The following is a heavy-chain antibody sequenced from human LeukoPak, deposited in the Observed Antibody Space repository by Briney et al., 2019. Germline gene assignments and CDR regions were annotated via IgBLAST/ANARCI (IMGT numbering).Heavy chain of an antibody. CDR3: ARDQGGGVFDI. V-gene: IGHV3-48*01. J-gene: IGHJ3*02. Sequence: GGSLRLSCAASGFTFSNYYMNWVRQAPGKGLEWVSYTSGSSSTIYYADSVKGRFTISRDNAKNSLYLEMHSLRAEDTAVYYCARDQGGGVFDIWGQGTMVTVSS. CDR1: GFTFSNYY. CDR2: TSGSSSTI. D-gene: IGHD3-16*01.